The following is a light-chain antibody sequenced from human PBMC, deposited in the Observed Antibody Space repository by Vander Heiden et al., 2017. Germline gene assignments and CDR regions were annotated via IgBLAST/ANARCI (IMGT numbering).Light chain of an antibody. CDR2: KDI. Sequence: SYELTQPPSVSVSHGQTARITCSGDALPKQYSYWYQQKAGQAPVLMIYKDIERPSGIPERFSGSSSGTTVTLSIVGVQAEDEADYYCQSADSSGFHWVFGCGTKLTVL. J-gene: IGLJ3*02. CDR3: QSADSSGFHWV. V-gene: IGLV3-25*03. CDR1: ALPKQY.